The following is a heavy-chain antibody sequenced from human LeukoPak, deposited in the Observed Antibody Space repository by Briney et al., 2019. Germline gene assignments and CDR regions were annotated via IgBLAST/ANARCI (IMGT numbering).Heavy chain of an antibody. CDR1: GGSIRSSNYY. D-gene: IGHD2-2*01. V-gene: IGHV4-39*01. CDR3: VRQGTITYAYFDS. Sequence: SETLSLTCSVSGGSIRSSNYYWGWIRQPPGKGLEWIGSVYYSGTTYYNPSLKSRVTMSVDTSKNQFSLRLNSVTAADTAVYYCVRQGTITYAYFDSWGQGVPVTVSS. CDR2: VYYSGTT. J-gene: IGHJ4*02.